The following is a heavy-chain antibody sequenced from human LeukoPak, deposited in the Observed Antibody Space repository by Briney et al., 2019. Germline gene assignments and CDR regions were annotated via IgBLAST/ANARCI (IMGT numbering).Heavy chain of an antibody. V-gene: IGHV4-59*01. D-gene: IGHD6-19*01. J-gene: IGHJ4*02. CDR1: GGSISSYY. CDR3: AREGWSGPFDY. CDR2: IFYSGSA. Sequence: PSETLSLTCTVSGGSISSYYWSWIRQPPGKGLEWIGYIFYSGSANYNPSLKSRVTISVDTSKNQFSLKLSSVTAADTAVYYCAREGWSGPFDYWGQGTLVTVSS.